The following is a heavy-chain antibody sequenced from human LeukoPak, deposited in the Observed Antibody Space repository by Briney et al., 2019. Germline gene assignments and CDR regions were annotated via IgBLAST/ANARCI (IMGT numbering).Heavy chain of an antibody. CDR2: ISSSGGTI. J-gene: IGHJ4*02. D-gene: IGHD2-8*02. CDR1: GFTFSDYY. V-gene: IGHV3-11*04. CDR3: ATGPSRYFFNY. Sequence: GGSLRLSCAASGFTFSDYYMTWIRQAPGQGPEWISYISSSGGTIFYADSVKGRFTISRDNAKNSVYLQMNSLRAEDTAVYYCATGPSRYFFNYWGQGTLATVSS.